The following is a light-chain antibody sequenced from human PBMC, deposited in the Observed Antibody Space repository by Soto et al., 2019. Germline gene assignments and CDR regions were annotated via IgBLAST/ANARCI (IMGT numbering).Light chain of an antibody. Sequence: EIVMTQSPATLSVSPGERATLSCRASQSVSSKLAWYQQKPGQAPRVLIYGASTRATGIPARFSGSGSGTAFPLTISSLKYEDFAIYYCHRYNDWPPTWTFGQGTRVEIK. CDR3: HRYNDWPPTWT. CDR2: GAS. J-gene: IGKJ1*01. V-gene: IGKV3-15*01. CDR1: QSVSSK.